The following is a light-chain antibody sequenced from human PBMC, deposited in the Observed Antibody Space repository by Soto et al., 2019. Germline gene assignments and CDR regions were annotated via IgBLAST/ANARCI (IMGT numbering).Light chain of an antibody. CDR2: EVS. Sequence: QSALTQPPSASASPGQSVTISCTGTSSDVGGYNYVSWYQQHPGKAPKLMIYEVSKRPSGVPDRFSGSKSGNTASLTVSGLQAEDEADYYCSSYAGSNYVFGTGTKVTVL. CDR1: SSDVGGYNY. J-gene: IGLJ1*01. V-gene: IGLV2-8*01. CDR3: SSYAGSNYV.